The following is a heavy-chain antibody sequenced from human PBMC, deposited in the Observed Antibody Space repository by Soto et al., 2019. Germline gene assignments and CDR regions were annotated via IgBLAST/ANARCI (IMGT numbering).Heavy chain of an antibody. CDR3: ERDIGDYGYYYYYYMDV. V-gene: IGHV1-18*01. Sequence: ASVKVSCKASGYTFTSYGISWVRQAPGQGLEWMGWISAYNGNTNYAQKLQGRVTMTTDTSTSTAYMELRSLRSDDTAVYYCERDIGDYGYYYYYYMDVWGKGTTVTVSS. D-gene: IGHD4-17*01. J-gene: IGHJ6*03. CDR2: ISAYNGNT. CDR1: GYTFTSYG.